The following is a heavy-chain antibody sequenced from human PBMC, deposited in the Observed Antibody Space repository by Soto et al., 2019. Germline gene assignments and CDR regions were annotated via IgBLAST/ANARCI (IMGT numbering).Heavy chain of an antibody. V-gene: IGHV1-69*13. D-gene: IGHD6-13*01. CDR2: IIPIFGTA. CDR3: ARGREVGCSRSWTLDY. J-gene: IGHJ4*02. Sequence: SVKVSCKASGGTFSSYAISWVRQAPGQGLEWMGGIIPIFGTANYAQKFQGRVTITADESTSTAYMELSSLRSEDTAVYYCARGREVGCSRSWTLDYWGQGNLVTVSS. CDR1: GGTFSSYA.